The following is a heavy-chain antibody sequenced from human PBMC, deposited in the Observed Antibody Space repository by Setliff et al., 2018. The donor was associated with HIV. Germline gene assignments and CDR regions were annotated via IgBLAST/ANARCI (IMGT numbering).Heavy chain of an antibody. Sequence: SETLSLTCSISGATIHYHFWSWIRQPPGKGLEWIGYVDYSGDSEYNPSLQSRATISRGPSKSQVSLTLNSATAADTAVYYCTRGPGGTVPKPLEAFDVWGRGAVVTVSS. CDR3: TRGPGGTVPKPLEAFDV. CDR2: VDYSGDS. J-gene: IGHJ3*01. CDR1: GATIHYHF. V-gene: IGHV4-59*11. D-gene: IGHD1-7*01.